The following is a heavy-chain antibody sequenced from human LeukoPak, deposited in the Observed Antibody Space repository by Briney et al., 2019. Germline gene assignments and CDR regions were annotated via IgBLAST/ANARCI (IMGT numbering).Heavy chain of an antibody. J-gene: IGHJ5*02. Sequence: GGSLRLSCAASGFTFSSYDMPWVRQATGKGLEWVSAIGTAGDTYFPGSVKGRFTISRENAKDSLYLQMNSLRAGDTAVYYCARAAYGDYVFDPWGQGTLVTVSS. CDR2: IGTAGDT. V-gene: IGHV3-13*01. CDR3: ARAAYGDYVFDP. CDR1: GFTFSSYD. D-gene: IGHD4-17*01.